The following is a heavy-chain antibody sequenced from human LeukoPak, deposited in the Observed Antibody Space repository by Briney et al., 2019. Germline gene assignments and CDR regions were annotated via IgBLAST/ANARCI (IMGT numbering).Heavy chain of an antibody. J-gene: IGHJ6*02. Sequence: SETLSLTCIVSGGSISSYYWSWIRQPPGKGLEWIGYSYDRGNTNYNPSLKSRVTISVDTSKSQVSLNLRSVAAADTAVYYCARNNWSIDYGIDVWGQGTTVIVSS. V-gene: IGHV4-59*08. CDR3: ARNNWSIDYGIDV. CDR1: GGSISSYY. D-gene: IGHD1-20*01. CDR2: SYDRGNT.